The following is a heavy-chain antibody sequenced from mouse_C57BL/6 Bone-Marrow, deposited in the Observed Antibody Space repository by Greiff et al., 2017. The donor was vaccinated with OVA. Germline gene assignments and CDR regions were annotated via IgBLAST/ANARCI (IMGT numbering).Heavy chain of an antibody. CDR3: ARSGLRRGFAY. D-gene: IGHD2-4*01. J-gene: IGHJ3*01. V-gene: IGHV1-69*01. CDR2: IDPSDSYT. Sequence: VQLQQPGAELVMPGASVKLSCKASGYTFTRYWMHWVKQRPGQGLEWIGEIDPSDSYTNYNQKFKGKSTLTVDKSSSTAYMQLSSLTSEDSAVYYCARSGLRRGFAYWGQGTLVTVSA. CDR1: GYTFTRYW.